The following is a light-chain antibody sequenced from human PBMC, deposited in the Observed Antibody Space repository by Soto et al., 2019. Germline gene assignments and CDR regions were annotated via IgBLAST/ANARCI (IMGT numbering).Light chain of an antibody. CDR1: QRVSTNY. J-gene: IGKJ4*01. CDR3: QHYGSSPS. CDR2: DAY. V-gene: IGKV3D-20*01. Sequence: ELLLTQSPATLSLSPVYRATLYCGASQRVSTNYLAWYQQKPGLAPRLLIYDAYIRATGISDRFSGSASATDFIPTISRLDPEDFALYYCQHYGSSPSFGGGTKVDIK.